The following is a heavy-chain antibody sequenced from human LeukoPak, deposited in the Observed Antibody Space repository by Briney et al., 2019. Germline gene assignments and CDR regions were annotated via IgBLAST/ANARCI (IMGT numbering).Heavy chain of an antibody. CDR3: ANPPTVTKIRLDS. J-gene: IGHJ5*01. V-gene: IGHV1-46*01. CDR2: INPSGSST. CDR1: GYSFTSHY. D-gene: IGHD4-17*01. Sequence: ASVKVSCKASGYSFTSHYMHWVRQAPGQGLEWLGLINPSGSSTLYAQKFQGRVTMTRDMSTTTDYMELSSLRSEDTAVYYCANPPTVTKIRLDSWGQGTLVTVSS.